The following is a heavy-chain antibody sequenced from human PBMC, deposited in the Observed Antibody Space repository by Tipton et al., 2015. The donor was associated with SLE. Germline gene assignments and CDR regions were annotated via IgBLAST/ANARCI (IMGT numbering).Heavy chain of an antibody. V-gene: IGHV3-23*03. CDR3: ATLDGDDY. J-gene: IGHJ4*02. CDR2: IYSGGST. CDR1: GFNFGDFA. D-gene: IGHD7-27*01. Sequence: SLRLSCTASGFNFGDFAMSWVRQAPGKGLEWVSVIYSGGSTYYADSVKGRFTISRDNSKNTLYLQMNSLRAEDTAVYYCATLDGDDYWGQGTLVTVSS.